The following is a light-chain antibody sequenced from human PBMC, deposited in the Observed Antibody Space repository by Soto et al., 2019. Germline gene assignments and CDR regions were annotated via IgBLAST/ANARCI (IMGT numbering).Light chain of an antibody. V-gene: IGKV3-11*01. J-gene: IGKJ5*01. CDR1: ESVRDE. CDR3: QQRLSWPIT. CDR2: DSS. Sequence: EIVMTQSPATLSLSPGERATLSCRASESVRDELGWYQQKPGQAPRPLIFDSSNRATGIPARFSGSGYGTDCTLSISRLEPEDFAVYYCQQRLSWPITFGQGTRLEIK.